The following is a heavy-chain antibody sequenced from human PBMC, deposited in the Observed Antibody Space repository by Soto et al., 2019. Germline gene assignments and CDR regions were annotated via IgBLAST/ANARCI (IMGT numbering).Heavy chain of an antibody. CDR2: IIPIFGTA. Sequence: SVKVSCKASGGTFSSYAISWVREAPGQGLELMGGIIPIFGTANYAQKFQGRVTITADKSTSTAYMELSSLRSEDTAVYYCARGKEVYCSGGSCYSYYYGMDVWGQGTTVTVYS. D-gene: IGHD2-15*01. CDR1: GGTFSSYA. CDR3: ARGKEVYCSGGSCYSYYYGMDV. J-gene: IGHJ6*02. V-gene: IGHV1-69*06.